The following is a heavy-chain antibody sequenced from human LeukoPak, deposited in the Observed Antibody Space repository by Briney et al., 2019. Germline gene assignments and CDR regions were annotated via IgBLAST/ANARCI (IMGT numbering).Heavy chain of an antibody. D-gene: IGHD6-25*01. V-gene: IGHV1-24*01. CDR3: ATGPPPGSGHLPFDY. Sequence: ASVQVSCKVSGYTLTELFMHWVRQAPGKGREWMGGFDLEDGETIYAQKFQGRVTMTEDTSTDTAYMELSSLRSEDTAVYYCATGPPPGSGHLPFDYWGQGTLVTVSS. CDR2: FDLEDGET. CDR1: GYTLTELF. J-gene: IGHJ4*02.